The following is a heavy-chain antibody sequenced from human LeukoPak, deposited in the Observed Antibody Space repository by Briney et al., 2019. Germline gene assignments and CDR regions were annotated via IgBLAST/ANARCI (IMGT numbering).Heavy chain of an antibody. Sequence: PSENLSLTSTVSGGSIGTYYWSWVRQSPGTGLEWIGYIYVTGTRYNPYLQSRVTISVDRSRNQFFLKMTSVTAADTAVYYCARHIGGGIEDMDVWGRGTKVTVSS. CDR1: GGSIGTYY. CDR3: ARHIGGGIEDMDV. CDR2: IYVTGT. J-gene: IGHJ6*03. D-gene: IGHD3-16*02. V-gene: IGHV4-59*08.